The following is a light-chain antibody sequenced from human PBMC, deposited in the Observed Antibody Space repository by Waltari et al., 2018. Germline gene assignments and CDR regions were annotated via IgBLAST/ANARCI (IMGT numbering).Light chain of an antibody. J-gene: IGKJ1*01. Sequence: DIQMTKSQSSLSESVGERVTITCRESKTISRYLNWYQQKPGKAPNPLIYAASSLQSGVPSRFSGSGSGREFTLIITSLQPEDFATYYCQESYSFTRTFGQGTKVEIK. CDR1: KTISRY. CDR2: AAS. V-gene: IGKV1-39*01. CDR3: QESYSFTRT.